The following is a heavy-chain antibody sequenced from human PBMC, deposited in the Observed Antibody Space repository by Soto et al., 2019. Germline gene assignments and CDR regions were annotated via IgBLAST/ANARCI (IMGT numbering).Heavy chain of an antibody. CDR1: GFSLSTNGVG. CDR2: IYWADDK. V-gene: IGHV2-5*02. CDR3: AHHLIAWGDAFDI. J-gene: IGHJ3*02. D-gene: IGHD7-27*01. Sequence: QITLKESGPTLVKPTQTLTLTCTFSGFSLSTNGVGVSWIRQPPGKALEWLALIYWADDKRYSPSLRSRLTIAKETSRNQVVLTLTIMDPVDTATDYCAHHLIAWGDAFDIWGQCTMVTVSS.